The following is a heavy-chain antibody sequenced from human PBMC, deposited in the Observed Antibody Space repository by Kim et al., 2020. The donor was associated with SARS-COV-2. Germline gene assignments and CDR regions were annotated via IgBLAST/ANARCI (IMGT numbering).Heavy chain of an antibody. D-gene: IGHD3-10*01. V-gene: IGHV3-33*01. Sequence: GGSLRLSCAASGFTFSSYGMHWVCQAPGKGLEWVAVIWYDGSNKYYADSVKGRFTISRDNSKNTLYLQMNSLRAEDTAVYYCARADVLLWFGELLILDYWGQGTLVTVSS. CDR2: IWYDGSNK. J-gene: IGHJ4*02. CDR1: GFTFSSYG. CDR3: ARADVLLWFGELLILDY.